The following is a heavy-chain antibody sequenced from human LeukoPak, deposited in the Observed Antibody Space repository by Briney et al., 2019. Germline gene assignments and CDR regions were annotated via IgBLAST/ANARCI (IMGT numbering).Heavy chain of an antibody. CDR1: GFSVRSNY. D-gene: IGHD6-19*01. CDR2: IHGGGTT. CDR3: VKSYSGWTGQS. Sequence: GGSLRLSCAASGFSVRSNYMSWVRQAPGKRLESVAVIHGGGTTLYAASVKGRFTISRDDSKNTLSLQMNSLRDEDTAPYYCVKSYSGWTGQSWGQGTQVTVSS. V-gene: IGHV3-66*01. J-gene: IGHJ5*02.